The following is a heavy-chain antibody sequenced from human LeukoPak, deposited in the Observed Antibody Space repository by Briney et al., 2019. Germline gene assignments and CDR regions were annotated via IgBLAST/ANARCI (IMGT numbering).Heavy chain of an antibody. CDR3: ARGYCSGGSCYSYYYYNYMDV. V-gene: IGHV4-39*01. CDR2: IYYSGST. Sequence: SETLSLTCTVSGDSISSSSSYWGWIRQPPGEGLEWIGSIYYSGSTYYNTPLKSRVTKSVDTSKNQFSLRLNSVTAADTAVYYCARGYCSGGSCYSYYYYNYMDVWGKGTTVTVSS. J-gene: IGHJ6*03. D-gene: IGHD2-15*01. CDR1: GDSISSSSSY.